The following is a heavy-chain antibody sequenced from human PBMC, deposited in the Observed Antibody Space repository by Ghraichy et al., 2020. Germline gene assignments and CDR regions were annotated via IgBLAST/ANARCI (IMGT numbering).Heavy chain of an antibody. CDR1: GFTFSSYA. D-gene: IGHD3-16*01. CDR2: ISATGTST. V-gene: IGHV3-23*01. CDR3: AKGVNGITSLDY. J-gene: IGHJ4*02. Sequence: GSLRLSCAASGFTFSSYAMTWVRQAPGKGLEWVSAISATGTSTYYADSVKGRFTISRDNSKNTLFLQMNSLRAGDTAVYYCAKGVNGITSLDYWGQGTLVTVSS.